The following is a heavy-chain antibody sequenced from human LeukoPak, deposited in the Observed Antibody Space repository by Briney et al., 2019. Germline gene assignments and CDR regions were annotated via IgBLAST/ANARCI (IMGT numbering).Heavy chain of an antibody. Sequence: ASVKVSCKASGYTFTGYYMHWVRQAPGQGLEWMGIINPSGGSTSYAQKFQGRVTMTRDTSISTAYMELSRLRSDDTAVYYCARCPTYSSGWFFSNWFDPWGQGTLVTVSS. D-gene: IGHD6-19*01. CDR3: ARCPTYSSGWFFSNWFDP. CDR2: INPSGGST. V-gene: IGHV1-46*01. CDR1: GYTFTGYY. J-gene: IGHJ5*02.